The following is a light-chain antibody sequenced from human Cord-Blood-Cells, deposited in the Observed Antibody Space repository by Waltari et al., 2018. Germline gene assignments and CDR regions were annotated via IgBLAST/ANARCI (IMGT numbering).Light chain of an antibody. CDR1: SSDVGGYNY. CDR3: CSYAGSYTWV. V-gene: IGLV2-11*01. J-gene: IGLJ3*02. Sequence: QSALTQPRSVSGSPGQSVTISCTGTSSDVGGYNYVSWYQQHPGKAPKLMIYFVSKRPSGVPDRFSGSKSGNTASLTISGLQAEEEADYYCCSYAGSYTWVFGGGTKLTVL. CDR2: FVS.